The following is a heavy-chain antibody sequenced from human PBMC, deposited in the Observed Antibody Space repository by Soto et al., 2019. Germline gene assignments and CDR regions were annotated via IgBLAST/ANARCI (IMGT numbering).Heavy chain of an antibody. CDR1: GGSISSYY. V-gene: IGHV4-59*12. CDR2: IYDSGST. CDR3: ARENFGVIIHDAFDL. Sequence: SETLSLTCTVSGGSISSYYWSWIRQPPGRGLEWIGYIYDSGSTNYNPSLESRLSISVDASKNQFSLKVTSVTPADTAVYYCARENFGVIIHDAFDLWGQGTMVTISS. J-gene: IGHJ3*01. D-gene: IGHD2-8*01.